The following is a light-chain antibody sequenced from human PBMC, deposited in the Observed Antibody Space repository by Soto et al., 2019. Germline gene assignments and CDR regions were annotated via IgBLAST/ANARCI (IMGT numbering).Light chain of an antibody. CDR3: QQSYSTPIT. CDR2: AAS. Sequence: DIQMTQSPSSLSANIVVRVTINGLASQGISNYLAWYQQKPGKSPRLLIYAASTLQSGVPSRFSGSGSGTDFTLTISSLQPEDFATYYCQQSYSTPITFGQGTRLEIK. J-gene: IGKJ5*01. V-gene: IGKV1-27*01. CDR1: QGISNY.